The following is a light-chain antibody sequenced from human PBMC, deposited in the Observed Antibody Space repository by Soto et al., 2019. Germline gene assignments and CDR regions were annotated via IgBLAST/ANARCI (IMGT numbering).Light chain of an antibody. Sequence: QSALTQPASVSGSPEQSITISCTGTSIDVGSYNLVSWYQQHPGKAPKLMIYEGSKRPSGVSNRFSGSKSGNTASLTISGLQAEDEADYYCCSYAGSRRVFGTGTKVTVL. CDR1: SIDVGSYNL. CDR3: CSYAGSRRV. J-gene: IGLJ1*01. V-gene: IGLV2-23*01. CDR2: EGS.